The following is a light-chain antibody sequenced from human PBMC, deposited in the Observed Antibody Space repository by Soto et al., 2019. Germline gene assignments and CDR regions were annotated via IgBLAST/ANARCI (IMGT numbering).Light chain of an antibody. Sequence: EIVLTQSPGTLSLSPEDRATLSCRASQSVGRDYLAWFQHQGGQAPRLLVHGASNRATDIPDRFSGSGSGTDFTLIISILEPEDFAVYYCHQYATDPLTFGGGTKVQI. CDR2: GAS. V-gene: IGKV3-20*01. J-gene: IGKJ4*01. CDR1: QSVGRDY. CDR3: HQYATDPLT.